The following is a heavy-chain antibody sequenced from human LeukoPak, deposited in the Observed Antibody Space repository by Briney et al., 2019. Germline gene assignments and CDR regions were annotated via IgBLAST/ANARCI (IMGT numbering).Heavy chain of an antibody. D-gene: IGHD1-14*01. J-gene: IGHJ4*02. CDR2: IDRSSTYI. V-gene: IGHV3-21*03. Sequence: GGSLRLSCAASGFTFSSYAMHWVRQAPGKGLEWVSSIDRSSTYIYYADSVKGRFTISRDNARNSLYLQMNSLRAEDTAVYYCARDWYGQADYWGQGALITVSS. CDR3: ARDWYGQADY. CDR1: GFTFSSYA.